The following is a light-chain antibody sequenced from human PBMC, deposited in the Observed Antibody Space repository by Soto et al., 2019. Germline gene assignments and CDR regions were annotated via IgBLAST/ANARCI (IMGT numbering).Light chain of an antibody. CDR1: SSDVGGYNY. J-gene: IGLJ2*01. CDR3: CSSASSYTLYVV. Sequence: QSALTQPRSVSGSPGQSVTISCTGTSSDVGGYNYVSWYQQHPGKAPKLMIYDVSKRPSGVPDRFSGSKSGNTASLTISGLQAEDEADNYCCSSASSYTLYVVFGGGTKLAVL. CDR2: DVS. V-gene: IGLV2-11*01.